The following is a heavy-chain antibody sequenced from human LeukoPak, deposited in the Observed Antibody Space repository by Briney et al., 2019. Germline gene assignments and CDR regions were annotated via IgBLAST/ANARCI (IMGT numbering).Heavy chain of an antibody. D-gene: IGHD2-2*01. V-gene: IGHV1-2*02. Sequence: ASVKVSCKASGYTFTGYYMHWVRQAPGQGLEWMGWINPNSGGTNYAQKFQGRVTMTRDTSISTAYMELSRLRSDDTAVYYCARGVXRXIVVVXXAPYPTKYYYYGMDVWGQGTTVTVSS. J-gene: IGHJ6*02. CDR2: INPNSGGT. CDR3: ARGVXRXIVVVXXAPYPTKYYYYGMDV. CDR1: GYTFTGYY.